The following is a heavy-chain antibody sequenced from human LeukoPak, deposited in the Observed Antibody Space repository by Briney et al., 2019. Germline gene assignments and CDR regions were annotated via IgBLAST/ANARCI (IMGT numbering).Heavy chain of an antibody. Sequence: SETLSLTCTVSGGSISSSYWSWIRQPPGKGLEWIGYISYSGSTSYNPSLKSRVTISVDTSKNQFSLNLSSVTAADTAVYYCARSPDGSGAIDYWGQGTLVTVSS. CDR2: ISYSGST. D-gene: IGHD3-22*01. J-gene: IGHJ4*02. CDR3: ARSPDGSGAIDY. CDR1: GGSISSSY. V-gene: IGHV4-59*08.